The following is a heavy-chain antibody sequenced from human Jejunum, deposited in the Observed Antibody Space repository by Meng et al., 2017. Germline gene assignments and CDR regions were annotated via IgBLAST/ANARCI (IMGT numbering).Heavy chain of an antibody. D-gene: IGHD5-18*01. J-gene: IGHJ4*02. V-gene: IGHV4-4*02. CDR1: GGSISSVYW. Sequence: QRHLQESGPGVVKPSETLSLTCAVSGGSISSVYWWTWVRQSPGKGLEWIGEIYHSGSTNYNPSLKSRVTISVDKSKNQFSLKLTSVTAADTAVYYCARGGYYSFDYWGQGTLVTVSS. CDR3: ARGGYYSFDY. CDR2: IYHSGST.